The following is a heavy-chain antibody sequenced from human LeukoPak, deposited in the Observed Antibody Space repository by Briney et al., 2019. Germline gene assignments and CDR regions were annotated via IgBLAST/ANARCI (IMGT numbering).Heavy chain of an antibody. Sequence: GGSLRLSCAASGFTFSDYYMSWIRQAPGKGLEWVSYISGSGSTIYYADSVKGRFTISRDNAKNSLYLQMNSLRAEDTAVYYCARDLDYGVYADYWGQGTLVTVSS. CDR1: GFTFSDYY. V-gene: IGHV3-11*01. D-gene: IGHD4-17*01. CDR3: ARDLDYGVYADY. CDR2: ISGSGSTI. J-gene: IGHJ4*02.